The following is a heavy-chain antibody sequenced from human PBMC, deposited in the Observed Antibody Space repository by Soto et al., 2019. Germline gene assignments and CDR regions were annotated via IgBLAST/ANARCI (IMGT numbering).Heavy chain of an antibody. D-gene: IGHD1-1*01. Sequence: SETLSLTCTLSGGSISSNTYYWGWIRQSPGRGLEWIGGIYYTGTTYYNPSLKSRVTISVDRSKTQFSLSLSSVTAADTGVYYCARHSTVLEPPGIFPDVWGQGTPVTVSS. CDR3: ARHSTVLEPPGIFPDV. J-gene: IGHJ4*02. CDR1: GGSISSNTYY. V-gene: IGHV4-39*01. CDR2: IYYTGTT.